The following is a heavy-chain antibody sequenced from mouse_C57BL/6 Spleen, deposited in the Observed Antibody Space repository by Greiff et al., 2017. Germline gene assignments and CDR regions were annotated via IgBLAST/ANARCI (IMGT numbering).Heavy chain of an antibody. Sequence: VQLQQPGAELVRPGSSVKLSCKASGYTFTSYWMDWVKQRPGQGLEWIGNIYPSDSETHYNQKFKDKATLTVDKSSSTPYMQLSSLTSEDSAVYYCARGGGDGYYGWFAYWGQGTLVTVSA. J-gene: IGHJ3*01. V-gene: IGHV1-61*01. CDR3: ARGGGDGYYGWFAY. CDR1: GYTFTSYW. D-gene: IGHD2-3*01. CDR2: IYPSDSET.